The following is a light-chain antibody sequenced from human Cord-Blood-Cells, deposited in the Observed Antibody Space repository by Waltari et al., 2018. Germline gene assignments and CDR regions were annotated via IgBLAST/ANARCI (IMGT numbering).Light chain of an antibody. J-gene: IGKJ1*01. V-gene: IGKV3-15*01. CDR1: QSVSIN. CDR3: QQYNNWPPVT. Sequence: EIVMTQSPATLSVSPEERATLSCRASQSVSINLAWYQQKPGPAPRLLIYGASTRATDIPARFSGSGSGTEFTLTISSLQSEDFAVYYCQQYNNWPPVTFGQGTKVEIK. CDR2: GAS.